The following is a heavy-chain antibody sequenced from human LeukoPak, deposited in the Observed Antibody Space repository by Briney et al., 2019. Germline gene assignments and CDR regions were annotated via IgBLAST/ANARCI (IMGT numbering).Heavy chain of an antibody. CDR2: IYTSGST. J-gene: IGHJ3*02. CDR1: GGSISRYY. V-gene: IGHV4-4*07. Sequence: PSETLSLTCTVSGGSISRYYWSWIRQPAGKGLEWIGRIYTSGSTNYNPSLKSRVTISVDTSKNQFSLKLSSVTAADTAVYYCARPSRQLWLLNAFDIWGQGTMVTVSS. CDR3: ARPSRQLWLLNAFDI. D-gene: IGHD5-18*01.